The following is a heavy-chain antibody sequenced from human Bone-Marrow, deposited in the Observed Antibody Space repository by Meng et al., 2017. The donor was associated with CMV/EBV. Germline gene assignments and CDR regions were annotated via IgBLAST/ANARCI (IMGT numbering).Heavy chain of an antibody. V-gene: IGHV1-18*01. Sequence: ASVKVSCKASGYTFTSYGISWVRQAPGQGLEWMGWISAYNGNTNYAQKLQGRVTMTTDTSTSTAYMGLRSLRSDDTAVYYCARVLRYYDSSPPGYWGQGTLVTVSS. CDR2: ISAYNGNT. J-gene: IGHJ4*02. D-gene: IGHD3-22*01. CDR3: ARVLRYYDSSPPGY. CDR1: GYTFTSYG.